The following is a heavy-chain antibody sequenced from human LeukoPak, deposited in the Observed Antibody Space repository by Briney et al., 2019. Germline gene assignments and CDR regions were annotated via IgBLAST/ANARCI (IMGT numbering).Heavy chain of an antibody. V-gene: IGHV7-4-1*02. CDR2: INTNTGNP. J-gene: IGHJ5*02. D-gene: IGHD6-13*01. Sequence: ASVKVSCKASGYTFTSYAMNWVRQAPGQGLEWMGWINTNTGNPTYAQGFTGRFVFSLDTSVSTAYLQISSLKAEDTAVYYCARDGPGKAAAGMLNWFDPWGQGTLVTVSS. CDR3: ARDGPGKAAAGMLNWFDP. CDR1: GYTFTSYA.